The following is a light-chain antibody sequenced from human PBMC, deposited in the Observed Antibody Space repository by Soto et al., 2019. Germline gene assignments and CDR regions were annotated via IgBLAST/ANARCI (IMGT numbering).Light chain of an antibody. J-gene: IGLJ1*01. CDR2: EVS. CDR3: SSYTSSSTRV. Sequence: HSVVTPPAPVSGAPGQAITISSTGTSSEIGAYDYVSWYQQHPDKAPKLMIYEVSHRPSGVSNRFYGSKSVNTATLTISGLQAEDEADYYCSSYTSSSTRVFGTGTKVTVL. V-gene: IGLV2-14*03. CDR1: SSEIGAYDY.